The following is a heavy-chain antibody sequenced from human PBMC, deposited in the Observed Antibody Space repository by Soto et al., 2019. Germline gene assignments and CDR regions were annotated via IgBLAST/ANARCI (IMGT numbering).Heavy chain of an antibody. CDR3: ARGLWSGFRRAPNWFDP. V-gene: IGHV4-34*01. CDR2: INHSGST. CDR1: GGSFSGYY. D-gene: IGHD3-3*01. J-gene: IGHJ5*02. Sequence: SETLSLTCAVYGGSFSGYYWSWIRQPPGKGLEWIGEINHSGSTNYNPSLKSRVTISVDTSKNQFSLKLSSVTAADTAVYYCARGLWSGFRRAPNWFDPWGQGTLVTVSS.